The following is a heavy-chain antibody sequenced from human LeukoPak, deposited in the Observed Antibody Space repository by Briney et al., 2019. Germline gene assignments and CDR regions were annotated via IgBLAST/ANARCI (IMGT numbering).Heavy chain of an antibody. J-gene: IGHJ4*02. Sequence: PSETLSLTCTVSGVSISRYYWSWIRQPPGKGLEWIGYIYYSGSTIYNPSLKSRVTISVDTSRNQFSLKLSSVTAADTAVYYCTRGAGNFDYWGQGTLVTVSS. V-gene: IGHV4-59*01. CDR1: GVSISRYY. CDR3: TRGAGNFDY. CDR2: IYYSGST.